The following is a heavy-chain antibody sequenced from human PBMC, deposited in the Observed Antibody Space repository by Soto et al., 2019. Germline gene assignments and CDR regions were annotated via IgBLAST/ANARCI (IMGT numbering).Heavy chain of an antibody. D-gene: IGHD3-22*01. CDR1: GNSLTRFW. CDR3: ARQYYYHSSGNSYYFDY. V-gene: IGHV5-10-1*01. CDR2: LDPSVSYT. Sequence: PXGAPTTLVNSSGNSLTRFWHSLVRQMPREGLGWRRRLDPSVSYTNYSPSLEGHVTISADKTISTAYLQWCRLKASDTAMYYCARQYYYHSSGNSYYFDYWGQGTLVTVSS. J-gene: IGHJ4*02.